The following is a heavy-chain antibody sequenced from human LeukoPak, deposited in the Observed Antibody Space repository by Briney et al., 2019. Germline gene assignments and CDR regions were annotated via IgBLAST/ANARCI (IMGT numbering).Heavy chain of an antibody. D-gene: IGHD2-15*01. CDR3: ARGLLGGAFDY. J-gene: IGHJ4*02. Sequence: GGSLRLSCTASGFTFGDYAMSWVRQAPGKGLEWVANIKQDGSEKYYVDSVKGRFTISRDNAKNSLYLQMNSLRAEDTAVYYCARGLLGGAFDYWGQGTLVTVSS. V-gene: IGHV3-7*03. CDR1: GFTFGDYA. CDR2: IKQDGSEK.